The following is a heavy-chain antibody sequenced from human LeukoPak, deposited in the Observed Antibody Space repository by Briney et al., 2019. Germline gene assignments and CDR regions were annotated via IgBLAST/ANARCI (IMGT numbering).Heavy chain of an antibody. CDR3: ARVARSGYDFWSGYSYFDY. CDR2: IYHSGST. CDR1: GGSISSSNW. V-gene: IGHV4-4*02. J-gene: IGHJ4*02. Sequence: SGTLSLTCAVSGGSISSSNWWSWVRQPPGKGLEWIGEIYHSGSTNYNPSLKSRVTISVDKSKNQFSLKLSSVTAADTAVYYCARVARSGYDFWSGYSYFDYWGQGTLVTVSS. D-gene: IGHD3-3*01.